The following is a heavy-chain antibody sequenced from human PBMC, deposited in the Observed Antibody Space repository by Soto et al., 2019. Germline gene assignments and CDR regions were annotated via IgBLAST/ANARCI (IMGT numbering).Heavy chain of an antibody. Sequence: QVQLQESGPGLVKPSETLSLTCTVSGGSVSSGSYYWSWIRQPPGKGLELIGYIYYSGSTNYNPSLKRRVTISLDTSKNQVSLKLSSVTAADTAVYYCASYLAAAGTSVAFDIWGQGTMVTVSS. J-gene: IGHJ3*02. CDR1: GGSVSSGSYY. D-gene: IGHD6-13*01. V-gene: IGHV4-61*01. CDR2: IYYSGST. CDR3: ASYLAAAGTSVAFDI.